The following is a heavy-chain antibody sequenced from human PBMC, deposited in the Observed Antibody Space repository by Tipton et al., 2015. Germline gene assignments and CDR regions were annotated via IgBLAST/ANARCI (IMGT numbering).Heavy chain of an antibody. CDR3: AKDGGVDDSSGYQSVQLYYYYYGMDV. CDR2: ISGSGGST. V-gene: IGHV3-23*01. Sequence: GSLRLSCAASGVTFSRYAMNWVRQAPGKGLEWVTAISGSGGSTYYADSVKGRFTISRDNSKNTLYLQMNSLRAEDTAVYYCAKDGGVDDSSGYQSVQLYYYYYGMDVWGQGTTVTVSS. D-gene: IGHD3-22*01. J-gene: IGHJ6*02. CDR1: GVTFSRYA.